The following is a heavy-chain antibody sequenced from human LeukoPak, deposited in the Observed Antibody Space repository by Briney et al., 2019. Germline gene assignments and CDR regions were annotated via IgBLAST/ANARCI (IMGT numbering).Heavy chain of an antibody. D-gene: IGHD2-21*02. CDR2: IYSGGST. Sequence: GGSLRLSCAASGFTVSSNYMSWVRQAPGKGLEWVSVIYSGGSTYYADSVKGRFTISRGNSKNTLYLQMNSLRAEDTAVYYCARVVVVTADPGWFDPWGQGTLVTVSS. J-gene: IGHJ5*02. CDR1: GFTVSSNY. CDR3: ARVVVVTADPGWFDP. V-gene: IGHV3-53*01.